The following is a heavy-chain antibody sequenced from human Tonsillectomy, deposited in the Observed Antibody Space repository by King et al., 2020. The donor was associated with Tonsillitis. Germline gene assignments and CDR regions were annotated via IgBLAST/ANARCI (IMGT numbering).Heavy chain of an antibody. D-gene: IGHD6-19*01. CDR1: GGSFSGYY. CDR2: INHSGST. Sequence: VQLQQWGAGLLKPSETLSLTCAVYGGSFSGYYWSWIRQPPGKGLEWIGEINHSGSTNYNPSLKSRVTISVDTSKNQFSLNLSSMTAADTAVYYCARAEQWLEGVDFWGQGTLVTVSS. J-gene: IGHJ4*02. V-gene: IGHV4-34*01. CDR3: ARAEQWLEGVDF.